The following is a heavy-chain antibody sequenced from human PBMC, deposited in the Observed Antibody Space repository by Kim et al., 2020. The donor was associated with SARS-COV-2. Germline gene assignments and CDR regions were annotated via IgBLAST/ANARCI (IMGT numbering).Heavy chain of an antibody. J-gene: IGHJ6*02. D-gene: IGHD3-3*01. CDR3: ARALEYYYGMDV. Sequence: GGSLRLSCAASGFTVSSNSMSWVRQAPGKGLECVSVIYSGGSTYYADSVKGRFTISKDNSKNTLYLQMNSLRAEDTAVYFCARALEYYYGMDVWGQGTTVTVSS. CDR1: GFTVSSNS. V-gene: IGHV3-53*01. CDR2: IYSGGST.